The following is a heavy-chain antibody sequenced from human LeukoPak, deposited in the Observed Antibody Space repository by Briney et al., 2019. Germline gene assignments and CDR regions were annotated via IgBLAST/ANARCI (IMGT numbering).Heavy chain of an antibody. CDR2: ISSSGSTI. Sequence: GGSLRLSCAASGITFSSSEMNWVRQAPGKGLEWVSYISSSGSTIYYADSVKGRFTISRDNAKNSLYLQMNSLRADDTAVYYCAREYLTSSDYWGQGTLITVSS. J-gene: IGHJ4*02. V-gene: IGHV3-48*03. CDR1: GITFSSSE. CDR3: AREYLTSSDY.